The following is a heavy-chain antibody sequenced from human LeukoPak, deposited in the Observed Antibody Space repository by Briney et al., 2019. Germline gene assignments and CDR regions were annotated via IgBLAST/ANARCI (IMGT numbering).Heavy chain of an antibody. Sequence: PGGSLRLSCAASGFTFSSYWMSWVRQAPGKGLEWVANIKQDGSEKYYVDSVKGRFTISRDNAKNSLYLQMSSLRAEDTTVYYCAKYYYDNTGYHYNTSPWGQGTLVTVSS. J-gene: IGHJ5*02. CDR2: IKQDGSEK. CDR1: GFTFSSYW. V-gene: IGHV3-7*01. CDR3: AKYYYDNTGYHYNTSP. D-gene: IGHD3-22*01.